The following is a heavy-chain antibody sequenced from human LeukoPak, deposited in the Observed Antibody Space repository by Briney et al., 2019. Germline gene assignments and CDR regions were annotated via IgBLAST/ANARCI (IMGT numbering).Heavy chain of an antibody. CDR2: ISGSGGST. D-gene: IGHD6-19*01. CDR1: GFTFTSEA. Sequence: PGGSLRLSCAASGFTFTSEAVSWVRQAPGRGLEWVSSISGSGGSTYYADSVKGRFTISRDNSKNTLYLQMNSLRAEDTAVYYCAKLIAVAGAFDYWGQGTLVTVSS. J-gene: IGHJ4*02. CDR3: AKLIAVAGAFDY. V-gene: IGHV3-23*01.